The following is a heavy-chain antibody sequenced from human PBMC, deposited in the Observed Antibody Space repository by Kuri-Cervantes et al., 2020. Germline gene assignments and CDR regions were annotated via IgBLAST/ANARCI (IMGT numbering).Heavy chain of an antibody. CDR1: GFTFSSYS. Sequence: RGSLRLSCAAYGFTFSSYSMSWVRQAPGKGLEWVSAISGSGGSTNYADSVKGRFTISRDKSKNTLYLQMNSLRAADTAVYYCARSPRYDSSGYREYFDYWGQGTLVTVSS. CDR3: ARSPRYDSSGYREYFDY. CDR2: ISGSGGST. J-gene: IGHJ4*02. V-gene: IGHV3-23*01. D-gene: IGHD3-22*01.